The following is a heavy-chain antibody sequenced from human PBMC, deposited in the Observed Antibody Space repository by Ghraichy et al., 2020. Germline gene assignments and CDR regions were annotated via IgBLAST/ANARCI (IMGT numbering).Heavy chain of an antibody. CDR2: IYSGGST. CDR1: GFTVSSNY. V-gene: IGHV3-53*01. CDR3: ARGLYYYDSSGYAFDI. J-gene: IGHJ3*02. Sequence: GGSLRLSCAASGFTVSSNYMSWVRQAPGKGLEWVSVIYSGGSTYYADSVKGRFTISRDNSKNTLYLQMNSLRAEDMAVYYCARGLYYYDSSGYAFDIWGQGTMVTVSS. D-gene: IGHD3-22*01.